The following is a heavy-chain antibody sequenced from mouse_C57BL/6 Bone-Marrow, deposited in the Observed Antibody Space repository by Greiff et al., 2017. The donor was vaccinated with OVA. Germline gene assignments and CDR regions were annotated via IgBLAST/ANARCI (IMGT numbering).Heavy chain of an antibody. CDR2: IDPEDGET. Sequence: VQLQQSGAELVKPGASVKLSCTASGFNIKDYYMHWVKQRTEQGLEWIGRIDPEDGETKYAPQFQGKATITADTSSNTAYLQLSSLTSEDTAVYYGDPTGTDYYALDYWCQGTSVTVSA. V-gene: IGHV14-2*01. CDR3: DPTGTDYYALDY. D-gene: IGHD4-1*02. CDR1: GFNIKDYY. J-gene: IGHJ4*01.